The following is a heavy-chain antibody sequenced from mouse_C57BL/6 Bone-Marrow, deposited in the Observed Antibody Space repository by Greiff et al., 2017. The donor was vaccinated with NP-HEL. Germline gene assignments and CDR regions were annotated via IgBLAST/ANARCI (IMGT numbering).Heavy chain of an antibody. V-gene: IGHV1-26*01. D-gene: IGHD1-1*01. Sequence: EVQLQQSGPELVKPGASVKISCKASGYTFTDYYMNWVKQSHGKSLEWIGDINPNNGGTSYNQKFKGKATLTVDSAVYYCARVSYYYYGSSFYWYFDVWGTGTTVTVSS. J-gene: IGHJ1*03. CDR2: INPNNGGT. CDR1: GYTFTDYY. CDR3: V.